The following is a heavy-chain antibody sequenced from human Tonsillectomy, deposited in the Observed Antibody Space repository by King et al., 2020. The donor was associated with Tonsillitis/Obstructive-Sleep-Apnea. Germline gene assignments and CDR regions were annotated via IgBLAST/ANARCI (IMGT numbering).Heavy chain of an antibody. CDR2: INRGGST. V-gene: IGHV4-34*01. J-gene: IGHJ3*01. D-gene: IGHD6-6*01. Sequence: VQLQQWGAGLLKPSETLPLTCAVYGGSFSGYYWTWIRQPPGKGLEWIGEINRGGSTNPNPSLKSRVTISVDTSKNQFSLKMRSVTAADTAVYYCARVGGLSSSSASDAFDVWGLGTMVTVSS. CDR1: GGSFSGYY. CDR3: ARVGGLSSSSASDAFDV.